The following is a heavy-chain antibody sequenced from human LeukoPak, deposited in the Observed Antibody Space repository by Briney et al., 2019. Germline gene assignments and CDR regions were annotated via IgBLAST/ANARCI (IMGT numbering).Heavy chain of an antibody. V-gene: IGHV1-46*01. D-gene: IGHD4-17*01. CDR3: ARTDGVLPFDY. CDR1: GYTFTSYY. CDR2: INPSGGST. Sequence: ASVKVSCKASGYTFTSYYIHWVRQAPGQGLEWVGLINPSGGSTGYAQKFQGRVTMTRDTSTSTVYMELSSLRSEDTAVYYCARTDGVLPFDYWGQGTLVTVSS. J-gene: IGHJ4*02.